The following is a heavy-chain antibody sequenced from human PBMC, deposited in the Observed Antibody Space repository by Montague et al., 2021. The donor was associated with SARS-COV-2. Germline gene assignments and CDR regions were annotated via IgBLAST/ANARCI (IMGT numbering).Heavy chain of an antibody. CDR1: GGSISSSSYY. V-gene: IGHV4-39*01. CDR2: IYYSGXT. J-gene: IGHJ5*02. CDR3: ARQATKFTHWFDP. Sequence: SETLSLTCTVSGGSISSSSYYWGWIRQPPGKGLEWIGSIYYSGXTXYXXXXKSRVTISVDPSKNQFSLKLSSVTAADTAVYYCARQATKFTHWFDPWGQGTLVTVSS.